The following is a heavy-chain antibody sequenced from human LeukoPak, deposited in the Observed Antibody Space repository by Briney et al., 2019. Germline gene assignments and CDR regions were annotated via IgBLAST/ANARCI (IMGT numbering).Heavy chain of an antibody. CDR3: AKDQDLYCSGGSCYSTLDY. V-gene: IGHV3-30*02. D-gene: IGHD2-15*01. Sequence: GGSLRLSCAASGFTFSSYGMHWVRQAPGKGLEWVAFIRYDGRSKYYADSVKGRFTISRDNSKNTLYLQMNSLRAEDTAVYYCAKDQDLYCSGGSCYSTLDYSGQGTLVTVSS. CDR2: IRYDGRSK. CDR1: GFTFSSYG. J-gene: IGHJ4*02.